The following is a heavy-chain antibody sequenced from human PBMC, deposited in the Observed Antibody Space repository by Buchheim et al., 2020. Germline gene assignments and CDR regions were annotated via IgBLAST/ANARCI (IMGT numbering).Heavy chain of an antibody. V-gene: IGHV3-33*01. D-gene: IGHD6-6*01. CDR3: ARPSRGRIAARFDY. J-gene: IGHJ4*02. Sequence: QVQLVESGGGVVQPGRSLRLSCAASGFTFSSYGMHWVRQAPGKGLEWVAVIWYDGSNKYYADSVKGRFTISRDNSKNTLYLQMNSLRAEDTAVYYSARPSRGRIAARFDYWGQGTL. CDR1: GFTFSSYG. CDR2: IWYDGSNK.